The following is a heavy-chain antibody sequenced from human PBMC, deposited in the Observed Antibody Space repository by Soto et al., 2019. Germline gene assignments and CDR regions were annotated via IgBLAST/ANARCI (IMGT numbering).Heavy chain of an antibody. CDR1: GFTFSSYS. V-gene: IGHV3-21*01. CDR2: ISSSSSYI. CDR3: GREGALATFAMDX. Sequence: GGSLRLSCAASGFTFSSYSMNWVRQAPGKGLEWVSSISSSSSYIYYAYSVKVRFTISRDNANNLLYLQMNSLIAEDTAVYYCGREGALATFAMDXWGQGTTVTVS. J-gene: IGHJ6*02. D-gene: IGHD1-26*01.